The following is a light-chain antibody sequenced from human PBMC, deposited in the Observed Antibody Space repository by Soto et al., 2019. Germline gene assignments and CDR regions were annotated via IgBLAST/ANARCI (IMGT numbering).Light chain of an antibody. Sequence: DIQMTQSPSTLSASVGDSVTITCRASQSVNDWLAWYQQKPGKAPNLLIYKVSNLESGVPSRFSGSGSGTEFTLTISSLQPDDFATYYCQQYNSYSWTFGQGTKVEIK. V-gene: IGKV1-5*03. J-gene: IGKJ1*01. CDR2: KVS. CDR1: QSVNDW. CDR3: QQYNSYSWT.